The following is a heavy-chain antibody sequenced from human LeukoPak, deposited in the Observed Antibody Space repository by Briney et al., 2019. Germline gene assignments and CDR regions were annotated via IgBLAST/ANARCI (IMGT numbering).Heavy chain of an antibody. CDR2: ISAYNGNT. V-gene: IGHV1-18*01. CDR1: GYTFTSYG. D-gene: IGHD2-21*02. Sequence: ASVKVSCKASGYTFTSYGIRWVRQAPGQGLEWMGWISAYNGNTNYAQKLQGRVTMTTDTSTSTAYMELRSLRSDDTAVYYCARLWNPIVVVTAIKGEFDYWGQGTLVTVSS. J-gene: IGHJ4*02. CDR3: ARLWNPIVVVTAIKGEFDY.